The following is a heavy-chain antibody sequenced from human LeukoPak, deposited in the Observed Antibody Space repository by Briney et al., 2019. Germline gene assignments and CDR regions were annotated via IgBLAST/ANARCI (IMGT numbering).Heavy chain of an antibody. CDR1: GFTFSSYS. J-gene: IGHJ6*03. V-gene: IGHV3-21*01. Sequence: KPGGSLRLSCAASGFTFSSYSVNWVRQAPGKGLEWVSSISSSSTYIYYADSVKGRFTISRDNSKNTLYLQMNSLRAEDTAVYYCARDRVYYYYYMDVWGKGTTVTVSS. CDR2: ISSSSTYI. CDR3: ARDRVYYYYYMDV.